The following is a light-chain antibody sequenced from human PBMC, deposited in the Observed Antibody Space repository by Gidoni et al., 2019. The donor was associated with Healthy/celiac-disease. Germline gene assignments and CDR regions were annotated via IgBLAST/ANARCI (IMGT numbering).Light chain of an antibody. CDR3: QQSYSTPCT. CDR1: QSISSY. J-gene: IGKJ1*01. V-gene: IGKV1-39*01. CDR2: AAS. Sequence: DIQMTQSPSPLSASVGDRVTITCRASQSISSYLNWYQQKPGKAPKLLIYAASSLQSGVPSRFSGSVSVTDFTLTISSLQPEDFATYYCQQSYSTPCTFGQGTKVEIK.